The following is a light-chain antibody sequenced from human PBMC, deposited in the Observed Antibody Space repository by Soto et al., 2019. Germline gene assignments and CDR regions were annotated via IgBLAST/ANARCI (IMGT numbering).Light chain of an antibody. CDR2: EVS. V-gene: IGLV2-14*01. Sequence: QSALTQPASVSGSPGQSITISCTGTSSDVGGYNYVSWYQQHPGKIPRLMIYEVSNRPSGLSNRFSGSKSGNTASLTISGLQAEDGADYYCRSYTSSNTWVFGGGTKLTVL. CDR1: SSDVGGYNY. J-gene: IGLJ3*02. CDR3: RSYTSSNTWV.